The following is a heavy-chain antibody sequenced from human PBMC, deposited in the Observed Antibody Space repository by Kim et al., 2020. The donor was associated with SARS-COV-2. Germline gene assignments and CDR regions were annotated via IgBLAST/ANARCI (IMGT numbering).Heavy chain of an antibody. Sequence: SVKVSCKASGGTFSSYAISWVRQAPGQGLEWMGRIIPILGIANYAQKFQGRVTITADKSTSTAYMELSSLRSEDTAVYYCARDSVTYDILTGPFDYWGQGTLVTVSS. D-gene: IGHD3-9*01. J-gene: IGHJ4*02. CDR3: ARDSVTYDILTGPFDY. V-gene: IGHV1-69*04. CDR1: GGTFSSYA. CDR2: IIPILGIA.